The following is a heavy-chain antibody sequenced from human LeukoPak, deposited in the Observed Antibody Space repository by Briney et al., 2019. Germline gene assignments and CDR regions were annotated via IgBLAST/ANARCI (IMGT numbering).Heavy chain of an antibody. Sequence: PGRSLRLSCTTSGFTFGDYAMTWVRQAPGKGLEWLGFIGSKTSGGTTDYAASVKGRFTISRDDSKSIAYLQMNTLKTEDTAIYDCARGAFEYDTSGYYYTFDYRGQGSLVTVPS. CDR1: GFTFGDYA. J-gene: IGHJ4*02. V-gene: IGHV3-49*04. D-gene: IGHD3-22*01. CDR3: ARGAFEYDTSGYYYTFDY. CDR2: IGSKTSGGTT.